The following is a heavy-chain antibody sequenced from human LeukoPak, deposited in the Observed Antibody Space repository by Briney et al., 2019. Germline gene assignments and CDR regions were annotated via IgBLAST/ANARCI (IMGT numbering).Heavy chain of an antibody. CDR3: ARAFFPGYYSYLAV. Sequence: SETLSLTCAVYGGSFSGYYWIWIRQPPGKGLEWIGEINHSGSTNYNPSLKSRVTISVDTSKNQFSLKLSSVTAADTAVYYCARAFFPGYYSYLAVWGKGTTVTVSS. J-gene: IGHJ6*03. V-gene: IGHV4-34*01. D-gene: IGHD3-3*02. CDR2: INHSGST. CDR1: GGSFSGYY.